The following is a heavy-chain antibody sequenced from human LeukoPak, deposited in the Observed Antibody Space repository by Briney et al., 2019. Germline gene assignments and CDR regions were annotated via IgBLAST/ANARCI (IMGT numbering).Heavy chain of an antibody. J-gene: IGHJ4*02. CDR2: INQSGST. CDR1: GGSFNGYY. D-gene: IGHD3-9*01. V-gene: IGHV4-34*01. Sequence: PSETLSLTCGVYGGSFNGYYWSWIRQPPGKGLEWIGEINQSGSTNYNPSLKSRVTMSVDTSKNQFSLKLSSVTAADTAVYYCARGEYDILTGLSFDYWGQGTLVTVSS. CDR3: ARGEYDILTGLSFDY.